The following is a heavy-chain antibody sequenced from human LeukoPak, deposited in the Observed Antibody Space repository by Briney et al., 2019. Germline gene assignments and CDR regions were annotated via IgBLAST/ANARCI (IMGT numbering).Heavy chain of an antibody. CDR3: SSLHDY. V-gene: IGHV4-59*05. CDR1: GGSISSYY. J-gene: IGHJ4*02. Sequence: ASETLSLTCTVSGGSISSYYWSWIRQPPGKGLEWIGSIYYSGSTYYNPSLKSRVTISVDTSKNQFSLKLSSVTAADTAVYYCSSLHDYWGQGTLVTVSS. CDR2: IYYSGST.